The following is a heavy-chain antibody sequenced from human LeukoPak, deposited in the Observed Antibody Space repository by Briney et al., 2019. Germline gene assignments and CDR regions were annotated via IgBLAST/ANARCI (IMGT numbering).Heavy chain of an antibody. Sequence: ASVKVSCKASGYTFTGYYMHWVRQAPGQGLEWMGRINPNSGGTNYAQKFQGRVTMTRDTSISTAYMELSRLRSDDTAVYYCARGLWVRGAHNRAYYYYYMDVWSKGTTVTVSS. J-gene: IGHJ6*03. D-gene: IGHD3-10*01. CDR2: INPNSGGT. V-gene: IGHV1-2*06. CDR3: ARGLWVRGAHNRAYYYYYMDV. CDR1: GYTFTGYY.